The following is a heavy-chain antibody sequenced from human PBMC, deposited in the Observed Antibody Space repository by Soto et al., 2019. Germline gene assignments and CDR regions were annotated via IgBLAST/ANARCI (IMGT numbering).Heavy chain of an antibody. J-gene: IGHJ6*02. D-gene: IGHD6-19*01. CDR3: ARELAVADYYYYYGMDV. CDR1: GFTFSSYA. V-gene: IGHV3-30-3*01. CDR2: ISYDGSNK. Sequence: QVQLVESGGGVVQPGRSLRLSCAASGFTFSSYAMHWVRQAPGKGLEWVAVISYDGSNKYYADSVKGRFTISRDNSKNTLYLQMNSLRAEDTAVYYCARELAVADYYYYYGMDVWGQGTTVTVSS.